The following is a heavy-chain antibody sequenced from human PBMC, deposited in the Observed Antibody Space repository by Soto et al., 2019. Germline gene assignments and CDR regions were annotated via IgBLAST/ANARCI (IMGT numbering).Heavy chain of an antibody. Sequence: GWALRLSCEAAGFRFIVDGMHWVRQAPGKGLEWVAVIWYDASKQFYGDSVKGRFTISRNNAKSSLYLQMNSLRAEDTAVYYCARDLHYETSGFADWGQGTQVTVSS. CDR2: IWYDASKQ. CDR3: ARDLHYETSGFAD. V-gene: IGHV3-33*01. J-gene: IGHJ4*02. D-gene: IGHD3-22*01. CDR1: GFRFIVDG.